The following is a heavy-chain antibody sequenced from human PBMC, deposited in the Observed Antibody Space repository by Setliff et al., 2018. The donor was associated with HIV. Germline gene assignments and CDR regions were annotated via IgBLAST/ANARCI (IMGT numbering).Heavy chain of an antibody. CDR3: ARHGVGDTMVTVDY. D-gene: IGHD3-10*01. V-gene: IGHV5-51*01. CDR2: ISPGDSNT. Sequence: GESLKISCQGSGYSFTSYWIGWVRQLPGKGLEWMGIISPGDSNTRYSPSFQGQVTIPADKHISTAYLQWSSLKASDTAMYYCARHGVGDTMVTVDYWGQGTLVTVSS. CDR1: GYSFTSYW. J-gene: IGHJ4*02.